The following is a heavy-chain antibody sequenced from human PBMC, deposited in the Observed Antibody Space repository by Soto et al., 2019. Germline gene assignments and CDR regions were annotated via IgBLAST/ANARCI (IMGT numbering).Heavy chain of an antibody. CDR1: GFSFSDDW. CDR2: VKQDGSEK. V-gene: IGHV3-7*05. J-gene: IGHJ4*02. D-gene: IGHD5-18*01. Sequence: EVQLVESGGGLVQPGGSLRVSCETSGFSFSDDWMSWFRQSPGKGMEWVANVKQDGSEKNYVDSVKGRFSISRDNARKSVYLQMNSLRGEDTAVYHCAAGRWMVRYWGQGTLVTVSS. CDR3: AAGRWMVRY.